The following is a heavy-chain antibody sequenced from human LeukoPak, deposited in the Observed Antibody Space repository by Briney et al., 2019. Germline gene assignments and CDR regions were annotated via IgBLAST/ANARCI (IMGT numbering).Heavy chain of an antibody. CDR1: RFTFSSYG. CDR2: IRHDGSYQ. CDR3: AKNRDSSDYPRDFDY. Sequence: GGSLRLSCAASRFTFSSYGMHWVRQTPGKGLEWVAFIRHDGSYQQYADSVKGRFTVSRDNSKDTVYLQMNSLRTEDTAVYYCAKNRDSSDYPRDFDYWGQGTLVTVSS. D-gene: IGHD6-19*01. J-gene: IGHJ4*02. V-gene: IGHV3-30*02.